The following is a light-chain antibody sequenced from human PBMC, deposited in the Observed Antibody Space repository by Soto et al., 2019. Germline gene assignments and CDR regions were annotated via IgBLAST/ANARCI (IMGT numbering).Light chain of an antibody. J-gene: IGLJ2*01. CDR1: SRDIGAYNY. CDR2: DVN. CDR3: TSYITSNTLT. V-gene: IGLV2-14*03. Sequence: QSVLTQPASVSGSPGQSITLSCTGTSRDIGAYNYVSWFQQYPGKAPKCMIYDVNNRPSGVSKRFSGSRSGNTASLTISGLQAEDEAVYYCTSYITSNTLTLGGGTKLTVL.